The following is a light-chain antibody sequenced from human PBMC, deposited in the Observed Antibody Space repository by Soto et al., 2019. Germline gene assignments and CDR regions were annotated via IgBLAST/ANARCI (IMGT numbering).Light chain of an antibody. J-gene: IGKJ1*01. CDR3: QQYGTSPRT. Sequence: ELVMTQSPATLSVSPGERATLSCRASQSVSSTLAWYQQKPGQAPRLLIYGASTRATGIPDRFSGSGSQTDFTLTISRLEPEDFAVYYCQQYGTSPRTFGQGTKVE. V-gene: IGKV3-15*01. CDR1: QSVSST. CDR2: GAS.